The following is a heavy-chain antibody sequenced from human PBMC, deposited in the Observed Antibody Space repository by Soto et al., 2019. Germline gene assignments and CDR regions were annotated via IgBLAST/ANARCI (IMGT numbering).Heavy chain of an antibody. D-gene: IGHD2-2*01. Sequence: ASVKVSCKASGYTFTGYHTHWVRQAPGQGLEWMGWINPNSGGTNYAQKFQGRVTMTRDTSISTAYMELSRLRSDDTAVYYCARVVAAYCSSTSCYFGAFDIWGQGAMVTVSS. CDR3: ARVVAAYCSSTSCYFGAFDI. CDR1: GYTFTGYH. CDR2: INPNSGGT. J-gene: IGHJ3*02. V-gene: IGHV1-2*02.